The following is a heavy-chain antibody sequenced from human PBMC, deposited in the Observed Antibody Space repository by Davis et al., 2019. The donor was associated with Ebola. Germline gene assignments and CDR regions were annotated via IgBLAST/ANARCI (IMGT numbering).Heavy chain of an antibody. Sequence: AASVKVSCKASGYTFTNYYMHWVRQAPGQGLEWMGMINPNDGRTIYAQKLQGRVTMTTDTSTSTAYMELRSLRSDDTAVYYCARDLAVAPPDYWSQGTLVTVSS. J-gene: IGHJ4*02. D-gene: IGHD6-19*01. V-gene: IGHV1-46*01. CDR2: INPNDGRT. CDR3: ARDLAVAPPDY. CDR1: GYTFTNYY.